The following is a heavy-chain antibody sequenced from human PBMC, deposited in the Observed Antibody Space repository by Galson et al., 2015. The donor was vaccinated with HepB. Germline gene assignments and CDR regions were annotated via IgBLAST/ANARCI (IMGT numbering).Heavy chain of an antibody. CDR1: GFTFSNYA. CDR2: IYAVGTT. V-gene: IGHV3-23*01. D-gene: IGHD6-13*01. Sequence: SLRLSCATTGFTFSNYAMHWVRQAPGKGLEWVSNIYAVGTTSYADSVKGRFTISRDNSKNTLYLQMNSLRLEDTAVYYYAKVTAAADTRLFEYWGPGTLVTVSS. CDR3: AKVTAAADTRLFEY. J-gene: IGHJ4*02.